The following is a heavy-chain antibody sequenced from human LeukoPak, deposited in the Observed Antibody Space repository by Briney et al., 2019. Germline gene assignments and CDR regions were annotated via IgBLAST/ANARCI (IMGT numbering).Heavy chain of an antibody. Sequence: ASVKVSCTVSGSSLTELSLYWVRQAPGKGLEWMGGFDVIDAKTFYAQKFQGRVTMTEDSSTDTAYMELSSLRSDDTTFYYCAAGRPYSLLDYWGQGTLLTVSS. CDR3: AAGRPYSLLDY. D-gene: IGHD5-18*01. CDR1: GSSLTELS. J-gene: IGHJ4*02. V-gene: IGHV1-24*01. CDR2: FDVIDAKT.